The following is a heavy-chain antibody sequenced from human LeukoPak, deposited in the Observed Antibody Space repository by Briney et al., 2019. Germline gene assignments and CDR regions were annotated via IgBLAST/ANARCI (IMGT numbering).Heavy chain of an antibody. V-gene: IGHV4-39*07. Sequence: PSETLSLTCTVSGGSIASSSYYWGWIRQPPGKGLEWIGSIYYSGSTYYNPSLKSRVTISVDTSKNQFSLKLSSVTAADTAVYYCARWVSDAGIAAATTDYWGQGTLVTVSS. CDR1: GGSIASSSYY. J-gene: IGHJ4*02. CDR3: ARWVSDAGIAAATTDY. D-gene: IGHD6-13*01. CDR2: IYYSGST.